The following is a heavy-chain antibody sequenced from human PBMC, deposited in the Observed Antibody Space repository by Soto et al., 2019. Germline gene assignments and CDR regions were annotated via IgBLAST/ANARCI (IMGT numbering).Heavy chain of an antibody. J-gene: IGHJ4*02. CDR1: GFTFSSYA. V-gene: IGHV3-23*01. CDR3: AKDQGIAVAGKIDY. CDR2: ISGSGGST. D-gene: IGHD6-19*01. Sequence: EVQLLESGGGLVQPGGSLRLSCAASGFTFSSYAMSWVRQAPGKGLEWVSAISGSGGSTYYADSVKGRFTISRDNSKNTLYLQMNSLRVEDTAVYYCAKDQGIAVAGKIDYWGQGTLVTVSS.